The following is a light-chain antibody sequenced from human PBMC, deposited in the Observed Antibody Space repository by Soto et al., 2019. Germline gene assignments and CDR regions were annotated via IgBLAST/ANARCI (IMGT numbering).Light chain of an antibody. Sequence: QSVLTQPPSVSGAPGQRVTISCTGSSSDIGAGYDVHWYQQFPGTAPKLLIYGNSNRPSGVPDRFSGSKSGTSASLAITGLQAEDEADDYCQSYDSRLTGWGMFGGGTKLTVL. V-gene: IGLV1-40*01. CDR1: SSDIGAGYD. CDR2: GNS. CDR3: QSYDSRLTGWGM. J-gene: IGLJ3*02.